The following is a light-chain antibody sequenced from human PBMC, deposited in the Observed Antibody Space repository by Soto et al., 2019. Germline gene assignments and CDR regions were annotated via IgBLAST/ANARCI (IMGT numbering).Light chain of an antibody. Sequence: EIVMTQSPATLSVSPGERATLSCRASQSVSRNLAWYQQKPGQPPRLLIYDASTRATGVPARFGGSGSGTECTLTISGLQSEDFAVYYCQQYGDWPPDTFGKGTKVEI. V-gene: IGKV3-15*01. CDR2: DAS. CDR1: QSVSRN. CDR3: QQYGDWPPDT. J-gene: IGKJ2*01.